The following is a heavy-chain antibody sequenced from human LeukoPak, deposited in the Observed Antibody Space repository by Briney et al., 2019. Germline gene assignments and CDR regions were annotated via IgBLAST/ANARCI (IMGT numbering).Heavy chain of an antibody. CDR1: GYTFTGYY. J-gene: IGHJ4*02. Sequence: ASVKVSCKASGYTFTGYYMHWVRQAPGQGLEWMGWINPNSGGTSYAQKFQGRVTMTRDTSISTAYMELSRLRSDDTAVYYCARGYSGYDFPYYFDYWGQGTLVTVSS. CDR3: ARGYSGYDFPYYFDY. CDR2: INPNSGGT. D-gene: IGHD5-12*01. V-gene: IGHV1-2*02.